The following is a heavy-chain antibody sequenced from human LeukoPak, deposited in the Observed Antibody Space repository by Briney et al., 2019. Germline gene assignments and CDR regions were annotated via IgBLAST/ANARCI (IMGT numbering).Heavy chain of an antibody. V-gene: IGHV4-4*09. D-gene: IGHD1-26*01. CDR3: ARLYVGATMSTFDY. Sequence: SETLSLTCTVSGGSISSYYWSWIRQPPGKGLEWIGYIYTSGSTNYNPSLKSRVTISVDTSKNQFSLKLSSVIAADTAVYYCARLYVGATMSTFDYWGQGTLVTVSS. CDR2: IYTSGST. J-gene: IGHJ4*02. CDR1: GGSISSYY.